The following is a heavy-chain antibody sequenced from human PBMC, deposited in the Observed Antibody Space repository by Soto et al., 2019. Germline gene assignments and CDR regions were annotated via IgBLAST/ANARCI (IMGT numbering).Heavy chain of an antibody. D-gene: IGHD6-13*01. Sequence: PSETLSLTCTVSGASISTYYWSWIRQPPGKGLEWIGSIYYSGSTNYNPSLKSRVTISIDTSTNQFSLKLSSVTAADTAVYYCARDRGGGIETFADWGQGALVTVSS. CDR2: IYYSGST. CDR1: GASISTYY. CDR3: ARDRGGGIETFAD. V-gene: IGHV4-59*01. J-gene: IGHJ1*01.